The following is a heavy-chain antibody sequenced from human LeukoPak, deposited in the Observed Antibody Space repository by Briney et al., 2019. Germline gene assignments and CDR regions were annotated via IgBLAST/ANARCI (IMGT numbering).Heavy chain of an antibody. J-gene: IGHJ6*02. D-gene: IGHD6-13*01. CDR2: INPSGGST. CDR1: GYTFTSYY. Sequence: ALVKVSCKASGYTFTSYYMHWVRQAPGQGLEWMGIINPSGGSTSYAQKFQGRVTMTRDTSTSTVYMELSSLRSEDTAVYYCARAMNQAAAGLYYYYGMDVWGQGTTVTVSS. V-gene: IGHV1-46*01. CDR3: ARAMNQAAAGLYYYYGMDV.